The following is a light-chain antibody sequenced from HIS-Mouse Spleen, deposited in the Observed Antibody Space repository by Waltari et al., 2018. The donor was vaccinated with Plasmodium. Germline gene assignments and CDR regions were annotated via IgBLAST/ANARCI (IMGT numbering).Light chain of an antibody. CDR1: QDISNY. CDR3: QQANSFPPGST. CDR2: DAS. Sequence: DIQMTQSPSSLSASVGDRVTITCQASQDISNYLNWYQQKPGKAPKLLIYDASNLETGVPSRFSGSGSGTDFTLTISSLQPEDFATYYCQQANSFPPGSTFGPGTKVDIK. J-gene: IGKJ3*01. V-gene: IGKV1-33*01.